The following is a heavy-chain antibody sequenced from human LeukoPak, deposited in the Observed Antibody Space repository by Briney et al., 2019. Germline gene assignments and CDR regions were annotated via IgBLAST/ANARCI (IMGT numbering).Heavy chain of an antibody. J-gene: IGHJ4*02. CDR3: AREGGGYYYDRSGYYFFDY. CDR2: INPSGGST. CDR1: GYTFTSYY. V-gene: IGHV1-46*03. D-gene: IGHD3-22*01. Sequence: GASVKVSCKASGYTFTSYYMHWLRQAPGQGLEWMGIINPSGGSTSYAQKFQGRVTMTRDTSTSTVYMELSSLRSEDTAVYYCAREGGGYYYDRSGYYFFDYWGQGTLVTVSS.